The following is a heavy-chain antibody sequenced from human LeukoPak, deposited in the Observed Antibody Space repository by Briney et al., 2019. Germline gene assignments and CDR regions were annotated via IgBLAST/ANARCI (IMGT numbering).Heavy chain of an antibody. CDR2: IYYSGST. D-gene: IGHD1-26*01. Sequence: PSETLSLTCTVSGGSISSYYWSWIRQPPGKGLEWIGYIYYSGSTNYNPSLKSRVTISVDTSKNQFSLKLSSVTAADTAVYYCAREPSTPSGSYYFDYWGQRTLVTVSS. V-gene: IGHV4-59*01. CDR1: GGSISSYY. J-gene: IGHJ4*02. CDR3: AREPSTPSGSYYFDY.